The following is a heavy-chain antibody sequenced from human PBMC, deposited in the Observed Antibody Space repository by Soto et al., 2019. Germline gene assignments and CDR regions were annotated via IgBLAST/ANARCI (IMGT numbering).Heavy chain of an antibody. CDR3: ARESSGYRKADY. J-gene: IGHJ4*02. Sequence: EVQLVESGGGLVKPRGSLRLSCAASGFTFSSYSMNWVRQAPGKGLEWVSSISSSSSYIYYADSVKGRFTISRDNAKNSLYLQMNSLRAEDTAVYYCARESSGYRKADYWGQGTLVTVSS. CDR1: GFTFSSYS. D-gene: IGHD3-22*01. V-gene: IGHV3-21*01. CDR2: ISSSSSYI.